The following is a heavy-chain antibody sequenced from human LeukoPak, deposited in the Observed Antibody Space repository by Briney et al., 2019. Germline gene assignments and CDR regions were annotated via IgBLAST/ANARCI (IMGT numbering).Heavy chain of an antibody. CDR3: ASWAGSSFYYYYMDV. Sequence: PSETLSLTCTVSGGSISSGGYYWSWIRQPPGKGLEWIGYIYHSGSTYYNPSLKSRVTISVDRSKNQFSLKLSSVTAADTAVYYCASWAGSSFYYYYMDVWGKGTTVTVSS. J-gene: IGHJ6*03. V-gene: IGHV4-30-2*01. CDR1: GGSISSGGYY. D-gene: IGHD1-26*01. CDR2: IYHSGST.